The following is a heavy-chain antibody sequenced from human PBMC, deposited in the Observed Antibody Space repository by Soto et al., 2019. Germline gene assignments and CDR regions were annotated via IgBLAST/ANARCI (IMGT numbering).Heavy chain of an antibody. V-gene: IGHV3-74*01. CDR2: ISDDGSTK. CDR3: TRGPRADSAVTVAH. J-gene: IGHJ4*02. Sequence: AGTLSLSCAVSGFTFSSYWLHWVRQPPGQSPFWVSRISDDGSTKNYASSVRRRFTLSEATYKHTSYLQIYNLKPDNTAIYYSTRGPRADSAVTVAHWGQGTLVTVSS. D-gene: IGHD2-2*01. CDR1: GFTFSSYW.